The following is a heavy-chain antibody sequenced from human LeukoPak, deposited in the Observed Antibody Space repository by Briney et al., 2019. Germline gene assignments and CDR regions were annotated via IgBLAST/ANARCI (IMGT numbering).Heavy chain of an antibody. D-gene: IGHD3-10*01. Sequence: GRSLRLSCAASGFTFSSYGMHRVHQAPGKGLQWVAVISYDGSNKYYADSVKGRFTISRDNSKNTLYQQMNSLRAEDTAVYYCAKDLSGSGSSWGQGTLVTVSS. CDR1: GFTFSSYG. V-gene: IGHV3-30*18. J-gene: IGHJ4*02. CDR3: AKDLSGSGSS. CDR2: ISYDGSNK.